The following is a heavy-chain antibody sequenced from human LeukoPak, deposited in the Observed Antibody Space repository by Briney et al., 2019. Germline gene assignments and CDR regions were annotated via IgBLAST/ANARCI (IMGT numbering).Heavy chain of an antibody. J-gene: IGHJ4*02. CDR1: GFTFSSYS. V-gene: IGHV3-21*01. Sequence: PGGSLRLSCAASGFTFSSYSMNWVRQAPGKGLEWVSSISSSSSYIYYADSVKGRFTISRDNAKNSLYLQMNSLRAEDTAVYYCAKTDKHDYSNYGGVFDYWGQGTLVTVSS. CDR2: ISSSSSYI. D-gene: IGHD4-11*01. CDR3: AKTDKHDYSNYGGVFDY.